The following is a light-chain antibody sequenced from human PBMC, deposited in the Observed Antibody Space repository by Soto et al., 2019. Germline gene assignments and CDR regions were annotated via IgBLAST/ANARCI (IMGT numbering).Light chain of an antibody. CDR2: GAS. Sequence: DIVMTQSPSSLSASIGDRVSMSFRASQSINTFLNWYQQKPGKAPHLLIYGASNLHSGVPSRFSGTGSGTDFTLTINGLQPDDFATYFCQQSYTTPAPTFGGGTKVDIK. V-gene: IGKV1-39*01. CDR3: QQSYTTPAPT. J-gene: IGKJ4*01. CDR1: QSINTF.